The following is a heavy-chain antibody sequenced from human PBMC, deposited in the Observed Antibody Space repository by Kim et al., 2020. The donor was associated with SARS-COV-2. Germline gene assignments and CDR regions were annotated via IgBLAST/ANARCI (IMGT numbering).Heavy chain of an antibody. CDR2: IRSKANSYGT. J-gene: IGHJ4*02. D-gene: IGHD1-26*01. Sequence: GGSLRLSCAASGFTFSGSAVHWVRQASGKGLEWVGRIRSKANSYGTAYAASVSGRFTISRDDSKNTAYLQMNSLKTEDTAVYYCTRAEVVGATLIKDWGQGTLVTVSS. CDR3: TRAEVVGATLIKD. CDR1: GFTFSGSA. V-gene: IGHV3-73*01.